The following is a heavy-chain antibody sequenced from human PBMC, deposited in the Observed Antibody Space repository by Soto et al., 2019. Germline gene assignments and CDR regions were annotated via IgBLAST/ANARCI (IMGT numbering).Heavy chain of an antibody. CDR2: FYNSGST. Sequence: SETLSLTCTVSGGSISTSTYYWGWVRQPPGKGLEWIGSFYNSGSTKYNPSLKSRVTISADTPKNQFSLKVSSVTAADTAVYYCARGADRYKTGNYWGQGTLVTVSS. CDR1: GGSISTSTYY. J-gene: IGHJ4*02. CDR3: ARGADRYKTGNY. D-gene: IGHD1-1*01. V-gene: IGHV4-39*01.